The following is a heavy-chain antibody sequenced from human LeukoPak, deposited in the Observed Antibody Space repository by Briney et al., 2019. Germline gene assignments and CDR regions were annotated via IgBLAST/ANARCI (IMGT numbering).Heavy chain of an antibody. Sequence: SETLSLTCAVYGGSFSGYYWSWIRQPPGKGLEWIGEINHSGSTNYNPSLKSRVTISVDTSKNQFSLKLSSVTAADTAVYYCARGRYSSSWYAWFDPWGQGTLVTVSS. J-gene: IGHJ5*02. CDR2: INHSGST. V-gene: IGHV4-34*01. CDR3: ARGRYSSSWYAWFDP. CDR1: GGSFSGYY. D-gene: IGHD6-13*01.